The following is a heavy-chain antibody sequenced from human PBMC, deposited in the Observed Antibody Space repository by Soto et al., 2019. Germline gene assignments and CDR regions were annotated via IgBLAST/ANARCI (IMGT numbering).Heavy chain of an antibody. CDR3: ARQYYYGSGSYKEL. CDR1: GLSLSKGRLG. Sequence: SGPTLVNPTETLTLTCTVSGLSLSKGRLGVSWIRQPPGKALEWLAHIFSNDDKSYSTSLKTRLTISKDTSRSQVVLTMTNMDPVDTATYYCARQYYYGSGSYKELWGQGTLVTVSS. CDR2: IFSNDDK. J-gene: IGHJ4*02. V-gene: IGHV2-26*01. D-gene: IGHD3-10*01.